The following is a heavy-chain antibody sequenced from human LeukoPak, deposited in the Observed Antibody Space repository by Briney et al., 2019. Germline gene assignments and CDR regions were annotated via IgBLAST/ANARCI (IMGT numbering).Heavy chain of an antibody. CDR3: AKDHSIAVAGTMSY. V-gene: IGHV3-30*18. J-gene: IGHJ4*02. CDR1: GFTFSNFG. CDR2: ISYDGSDK. D-gene: IGHD6-19*01. Sequence: GGSLRLSCAASGFTFSNFGMHWVRQAPGKGLEWVAVISYDGSDKFYADSVKGRFTISRDNSKNTLYLQMNSLRTEDTAVYYCAKDHSIAVAGTMSYWGQGTLVTVSS.